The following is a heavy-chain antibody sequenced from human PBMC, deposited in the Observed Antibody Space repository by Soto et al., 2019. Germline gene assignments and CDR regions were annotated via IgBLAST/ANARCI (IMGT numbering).Heavy chain of an antibody. CDR1: GYTFTNYH. Sequence: QAQLVQSGAEVKKPGASVKVSCKASGYTFTNYHIHWVRQAPGQGLEWMGIINPGRGSTTYAHKFQGRVTMTRDTSTSTVYMELDSLRSDDTAVYFCARISNSLPDYWGQGTLVTVSS. CDR2: INPGRGST. CDR3: ARISNSLPDY. V-gene: IGHV1-46*01. J-gene: IGHJ4*02. D-gene: IGHD1-1*01.